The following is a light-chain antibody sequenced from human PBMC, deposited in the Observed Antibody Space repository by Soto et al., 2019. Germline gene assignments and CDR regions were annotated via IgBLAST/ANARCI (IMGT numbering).Light chain of an antibody. J-gene: IGKJ1*01. CDR3: QWCSNCPRM. CDR1: QSVGDC. V-gene: IGKV3-11*01. Sequence: EIVLTQSPATLSLSPGERATLSCRASQSVGDCLAWYQQKPGQAPRLLIYTTYNKAAGIPSSFSGSGSGTDFTLTISSLETEDFAVYYCQWCSNCPRMVGQGTRVEI. CDR2: TTY.